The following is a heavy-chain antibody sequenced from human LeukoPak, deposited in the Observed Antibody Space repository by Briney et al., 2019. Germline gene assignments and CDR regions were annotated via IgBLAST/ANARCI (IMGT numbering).Heavy chain of an antibody. CDR1: GYTFTGYY. V-gene: IGHV1-2*04. J-gene: IGHJ6*02. D-gene: IGHD3-9*01. Sequence: GASVKVSCKASGYTFTGYYMHWVRQAPGQGLEWMGWINPNSGGTNYAQKFQGWVTMTRDTSISTAYMELSRLRSDDTAVYYCARGVYDILTGYLPLYGMDVWGQGTTVTVSS. CDR2: INPNSGGT. CDR3: ARGVYDILTGYLPLYGMDV.